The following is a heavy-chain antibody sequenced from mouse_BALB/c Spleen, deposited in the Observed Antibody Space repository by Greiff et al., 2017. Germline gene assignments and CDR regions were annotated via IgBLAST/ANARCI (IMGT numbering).Heavy chain of an antibody. V-gene: IGHV1-7*01. CDR2: INPSTGYT. J-gene: IGHJ3*01. D-gene: IGHD1-2*01. Sequence: QVQLQQSGAELAKPGASVKMSCKASGYTFTSYWMHWVKQRPGQGLEWIGYINPSTGYTEYNQKFKDKATLTADKSSSTAYMQLSSLTSEDSAVYYCARWGPPTARCAYWGQGTLVTVSA. CDR3: ARWGPPTARCAY. CDR1: GYTFTSYW.